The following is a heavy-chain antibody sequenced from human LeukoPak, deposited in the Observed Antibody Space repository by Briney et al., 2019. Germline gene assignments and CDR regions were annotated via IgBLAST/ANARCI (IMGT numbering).Heavy chain of an antibody. Sequence: GGSLRLSCAASGFTFSSYGMHWVRQAPGKGLEWVAVIWYDGSNKCYADSVKGRFTISRDNSKNTLYLQMNSLRAEDTAVYYCARKWFGELSIDYWGQGTLVTVSS. CDR2: IWYDGSNK. V-gene: IGHV3-33*01. CDR3: ARKWFGELSIDY. D-gene: IGHD3-10*01. J-gene: IGHJ4*02. CDR1: GFTFSSYG.